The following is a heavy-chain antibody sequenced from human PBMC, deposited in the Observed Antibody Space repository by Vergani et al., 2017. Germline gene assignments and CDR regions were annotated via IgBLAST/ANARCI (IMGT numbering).Heavy chain of an antibody. J-gene: IGHJ4*02. CDR2: ISSNGGST. CDR3: ARSNYDFWSGYSPFDY. D-gene: IGHD3-3*01. Sequence: EVQLVESGGGLVQPGGSLRLSCAASGFTFSSYAMHWVRQAPGKGLEYVSAISSNGGSTYYADSVKGRFTISRDNSKNTLYLQMGSLRAEDMAVYYCARSNYDFWSGYSPFDYWGQGTLVTVSS. V-gene: IGHV3-64*07. CDR1: GFTFSSYA.